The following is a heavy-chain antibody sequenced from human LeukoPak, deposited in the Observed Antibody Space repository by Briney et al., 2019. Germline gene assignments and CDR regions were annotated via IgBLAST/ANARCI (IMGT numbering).Heavy chain of an antibody. V-gene: IGHV4-61*02. CDR2: IYTSGST. J-gene: IGHJ3*02. D-gene: IGHD4-23*01. CDR1: GDSISSGTYY. CDR3: ARDGGLRWSLGGAFDI. Sequence: SETLSLTCSVSGDSISSGTYYWSWIRQPAGKGLEWIGRIYTSGSTNYNPSLKSRVTISVDTSKNQFSLKLSSVTAADTAVYYCARDGGLRWSLGGAFDIWGQGTMVTVSS.